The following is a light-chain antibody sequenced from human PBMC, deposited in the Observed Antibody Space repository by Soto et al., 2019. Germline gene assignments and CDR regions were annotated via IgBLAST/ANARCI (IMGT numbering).Light chain of an antibody. CDR2: YAS. V-gene: IGKV1-39*01. CDR1: QGVSNY. CDR3: QQSYTSSWT. J-gene: IGKJ1*01. Sequence: DIQMTQSPSSLSASPGDRVTITCGASQGVSNYLAWYQQKTGKAPKLLIYYASSLESGVPSRFSGSRYGTHYILTISSLQPEDFFAFYCQQSYTSSWTFGQGTKVDIK.